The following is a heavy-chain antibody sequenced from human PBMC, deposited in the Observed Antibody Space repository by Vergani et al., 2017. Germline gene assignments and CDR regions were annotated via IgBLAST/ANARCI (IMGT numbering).Heavy chain of an antibody. D-gene: IGHD2-15*01. Sequence: QVQLVQSGAEVKKPGASVKVSCKASGYTFTGYYMHWVRQAPGQGLEWMGWINPNSGGTNYAQKFQGRVTMTRDTSISTAYMELSRLRSDDTAVYYCARGRVSGIVVVVATPRAYFDPWGQGTLVTVSS. CDR1: GYTFTGYY. CDR2: INPNSGGT. J-gene: IGHJ5*02. V-gene: IGHV1-2*02. CDR3: ARGRVSGIVVVVATPRAYFDP.